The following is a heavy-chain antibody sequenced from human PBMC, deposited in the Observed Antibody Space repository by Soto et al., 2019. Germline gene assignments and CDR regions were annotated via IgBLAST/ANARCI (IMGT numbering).Heavy chain of an antibody. V-gene: IGHV4-39*01. Sequence: QLQLQESGPGLVKPSETLSLTCTVSGGSISSSSYYWGWIRQPPGKGLEWIGSIYYSGSTYYNPSLKSRVTISVDTSKNQFSLKLSSVTAADTAVYYCAGTSRLTGRNFHYWGQGTLVTVSS. CDR3: AGTSRLTGRNFHY. J-gene: IGHJ4*02. CDR2: IYYSGST. CDR1: GGSISSSSYY. D-gene: IGHD6-19*01.